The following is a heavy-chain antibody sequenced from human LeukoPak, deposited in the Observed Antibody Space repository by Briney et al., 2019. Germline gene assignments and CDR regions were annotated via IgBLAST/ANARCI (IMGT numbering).Heavy chain of an antibody. CDR2: ISYDGSNK. CDR1: GYTFTSYY. J-gene: IGHJ6*03. Sequence: SCKASGYTFTSYYMHWVRQAPGKGLEWVAVISYDGSNKYYADSVKGRFTISRDNSKNTLYLQMNSLRAEDTAVYYCARDRDYYMDVWGKGTTVTVSS. V-gene: IGHV3-30*04. CDR3: ARDRDYYMDV.